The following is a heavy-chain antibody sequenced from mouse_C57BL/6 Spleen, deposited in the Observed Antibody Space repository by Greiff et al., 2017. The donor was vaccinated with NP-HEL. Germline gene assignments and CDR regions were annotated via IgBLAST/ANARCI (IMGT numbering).Heavy chain of an antibody. Sequence: EVQLQQSGPELVKPGASVKISCKASGYTFTDYYMNWVKQSHGKSLEWIGDINPNNGGTSYNQKFKGKATLTVDKSSSTAYMELRSLTSEDSAVYYCAPGGRGYYYGRGFDYWGQGTTLTVSS. CDR1: GYTFTDYY. CDR3: APGGRGYYYGRGFDY. D-gene: IGHD1-1*01. CDR2: INPNNGGT. J-gene: IGHJ2*01. V-gene: IGHV1-26*01.